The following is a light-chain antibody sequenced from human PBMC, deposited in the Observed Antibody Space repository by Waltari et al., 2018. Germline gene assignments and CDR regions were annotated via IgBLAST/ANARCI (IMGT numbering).Light chain of an antibody. Sequence: QSALTQPASVSGSPGQSITISCTGTTSDIGEYIFVSWYQQHPGKAPKLIIYDVNNRPSGVSNRFSGSKSGNTASLTISGLQAEDEANYYCSSYTSSTSTVFGGGTKLTVL. J-gene: IGLJ2*01. CDR2: DVN. V-gene: IGLV2-14*03. CDR3: SSYTSSTSTV. CDR1: TSDIGEYIF.